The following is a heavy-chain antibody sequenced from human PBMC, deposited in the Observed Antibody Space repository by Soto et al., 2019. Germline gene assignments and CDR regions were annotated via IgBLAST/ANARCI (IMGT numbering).Heavy chain of an antibody. CDR1: GFTFSSYG. Sequence: QVQLVESGGGVVQPGRSLRLSCAASGFTFSSYGMHWVRQAPGKGLEWVAVIWYDGSNKYYADSVKGRFTISRDNPKNTLYLQMNSLRAEDTAVYYCARDTTVVTPFADYWGQGTLVTVSS. J-gene: IGHJ4*02. V-gene: IGHV3-33*01. CDR3: ARDTTVVTPFADY. D-gene: IGHD4-17*01. CDR2: IWYDGSNK.